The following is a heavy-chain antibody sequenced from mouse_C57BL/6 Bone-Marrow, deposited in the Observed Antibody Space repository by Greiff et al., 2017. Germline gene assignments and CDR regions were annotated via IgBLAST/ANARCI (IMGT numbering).Heavy chain of an antibody. CDR1: GFTFSDFY. J-gene: IGHJ4*01. CDR3: ARDAGVYYAMDY. CDR2: SRNKANDYTT. V-gene: IGHV7-1*01. Sequence: EVKLVESGGGLVQSGRSLRLSCATSGFTFSDFYMEWVRQAPGKGLEWIAASRNKANDYTTEYSASVKGRFIVSRDTSQSILYLQMNALRAEDTAIYYCARDAGVYYAMDYWGQGTSVTVSS.